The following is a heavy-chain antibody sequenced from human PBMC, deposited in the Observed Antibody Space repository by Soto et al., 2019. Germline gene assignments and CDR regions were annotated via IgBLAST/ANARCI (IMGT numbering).Heavy chain of an antibody. CDR2: ISYDGNNK. D-gene: IGHD3-3*01. CDR1: GFTFSSYA. Sequence: QVHLVESGGGVVQPGRSLRLSCAASGFTFSSYAIHWVRQAPGKGLEWVSVISYDGNNKYYADSVKGRFTISRDNSKNTXYXXMNSLRAEDTAVYYCAKVLLSGFLDWSNYYYGMNVWGQGTTVTVSS. J-gene: IGHJ6*02. CDR3: AKVLLSGFLDWSNYYYGMNV. V-gene: IGHV3-30*18.